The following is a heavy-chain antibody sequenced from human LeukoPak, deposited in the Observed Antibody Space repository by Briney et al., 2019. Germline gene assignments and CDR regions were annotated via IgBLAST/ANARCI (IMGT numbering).Heavy chain of an antibody. V-gene: IGHV3-53*01. J-gene: IGHJ6*02. CDR2: IYTGGNT. CDR3: ASPGIAAAGPYYYGMDV. D-gene: IGHD6-13*01. CDR1: GFTVSNYY. Sequence: PGGSLRLSCAASGFTVSNYYMSWVRQAPGKGLEWVSVIYTGGNTFHADSVKGRFTISRDNSKNTLYLQMNSLRAEDTAVYYCASPGIAAAGPYYYGMDVWGQGTTVTVSS.